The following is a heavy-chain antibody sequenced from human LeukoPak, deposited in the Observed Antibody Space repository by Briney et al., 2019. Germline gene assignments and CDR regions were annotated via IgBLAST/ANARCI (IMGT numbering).Heavy chain of an antibody. Sequence: GGSLRLSCAASGFTFSDYYMSWIRQAPGKGLEWVSYMSGSSPTMYYADSVKGRFSISRDNAKNSLYLQMNSLRAEDTAMYYCAREYTSGCYYIDYWGQGTLVTVSS. V-gene: IGHV3-11*01. CDR3: AREYTSGCYYIDY. D-gene: IGHD3-10*01. CDR2: MSGSSPTM. CDR1: GFTFSDYY. J-gene: IGHJ4*02.